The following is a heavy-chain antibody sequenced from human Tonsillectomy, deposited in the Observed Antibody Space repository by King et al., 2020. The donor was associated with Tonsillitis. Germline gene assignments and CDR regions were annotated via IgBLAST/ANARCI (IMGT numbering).Heavy chain of an antibody. CDR1: GGSIRSGAYY. Sequence: VQLQESGPGLVKPSQTLSLTCTVSGGSIRSGAYYWTWIRQHPGKGLEWVGYIYYRESTYYNPSLKSRVTISVDTSKNQFSLKLSSVTAADTAVYYCATSKGFADAFDIWGQGTMVTVSS. CDR3: ATSKGFADAFDI. V-gene: IGHV4-31*03. D-gene: IGHD3-3*01. CDR2: IYYREST. J-gene: IGHJ3*02.